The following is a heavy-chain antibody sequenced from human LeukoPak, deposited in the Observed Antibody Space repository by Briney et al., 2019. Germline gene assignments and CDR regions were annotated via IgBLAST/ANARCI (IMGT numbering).Heavy chain of an antibody. CDR1: GRSFSGYY. J-gene: IGHJ3*02. V-gene: IGHV4-34*01. CDR3: ARGQRAFDI. CDR2: INHSGFF. Sequence: KPTETLSLTCDVYGRSFSGYYWSWTRQPPGKGLEWIGEINHSGFFNYNPSLKSRVIISADTSKIQFSLKLTSVTAADTAVYYCARGQRAFDIWGQGTMVTVST.